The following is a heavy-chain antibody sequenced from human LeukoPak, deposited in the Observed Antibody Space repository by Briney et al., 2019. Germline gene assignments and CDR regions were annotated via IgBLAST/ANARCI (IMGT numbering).Heavy chain of an antibody. J-gene: IGHJ4*02. CDR2: IWYDGHNN. CDR3: AREWGLIAVAGGPGY. D-gene: IGHD2-21*01. V-gene: IGHV3-33*01. CDR1: GFTFSKYG. Sequence: GGSLRLSCVASGFTFSKYGMHWVRQAPGKGLQWLAIIWYDGHNNYYADPVKGRFTISRDNSKNTLFLEMNDLKAEDTAVYYCAREWGLIAVAGGPGYWGQGTLVTVSS.